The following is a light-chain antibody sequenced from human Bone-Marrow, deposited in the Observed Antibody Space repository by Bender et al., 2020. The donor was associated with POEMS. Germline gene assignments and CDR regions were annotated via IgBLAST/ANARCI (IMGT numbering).Light chain of an antibody. CDR1: SSNIGAGYP. Sequence: QSVLTQPPSVSGAPGQRVTISCTGSSSNIGAGYPVHWYQQLPGAAPKLLISANTNRPSGVPDRFSGSKSGTSASLAISGLQSEDEADYYCAAWDDSLDGWVFGAGTKLTVL. J-gene: IGLJ3*02. CDR3: AAWDDSLDGWV. V-gene: IGLV1-50*01. CDR2: ANT.